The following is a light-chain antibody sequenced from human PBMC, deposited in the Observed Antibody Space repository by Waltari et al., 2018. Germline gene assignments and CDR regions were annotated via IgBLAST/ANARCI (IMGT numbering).Light chain of an antibody. J-gene: IGLJ3*02. CDR1: SGNIASNY. V-gene: IGLV6-57*04. CDR3: QSYDSNIQGV. Sequence: NFMLTQPPSVSGSPGQTVPISCTRSSGNIASNYVQWYQQRPGRAPTTVIFEDDQRPSGVPDRFSGSIDSSSNSASLSISGLKTEDEADYYCQSYDSNIQGVFGGGTKLTVL. CDR2: EDD.